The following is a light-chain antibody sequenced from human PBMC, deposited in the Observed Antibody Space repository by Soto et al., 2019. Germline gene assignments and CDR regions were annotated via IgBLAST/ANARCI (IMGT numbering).Light chain of an antibody. Sequence: RMTQSPCTLSASPGDRVTLPCRASQSISSRLAWYQQKPGKAPKLLIYKASSLESGVPSRFSGSGSGTEFTLTISSLQPDDFATYYCQQYNSYSPITFGQGTRLEIK. CDR3: QQYNSYSPIT. V-gene: IGKV1-5*03. CDR2: KAS. J-gene: IGKJ5*01. CDR1: QSISSR.